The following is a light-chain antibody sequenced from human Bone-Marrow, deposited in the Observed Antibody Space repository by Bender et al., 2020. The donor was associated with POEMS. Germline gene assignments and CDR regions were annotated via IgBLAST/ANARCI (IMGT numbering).Light chain of an antibody. CDR1: NSDVGIYSL. J-gene: IGLJ2*01. CDR3: QSYDNNLRLV. V-gene: IGLV2-14*02. Sequence: QSALTQPVSVSGSPGQSITVSCTGANSDVGIYSLVSWYQQHPGRAPKLIIYEDSQRPSGVPDRFSGSKSGSSASMAITGLQAEDEADYYCQSYDNNLRLVFGGGTKLTVL. CDR2: EDS.